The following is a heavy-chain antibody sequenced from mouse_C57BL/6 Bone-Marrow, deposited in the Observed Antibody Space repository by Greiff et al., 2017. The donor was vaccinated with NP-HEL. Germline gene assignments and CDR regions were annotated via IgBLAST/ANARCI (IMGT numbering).Heavy chain of an antibody. CDR3: ARENSSRAWFAY. J-gene: IGHJ3*01. CDR1: GYTFTSYG. D-gene: IGHD3-2*02. V-gene: IGHV1-81*01. Sequence: VKLQESGAELARPGASVKLSCKASGYTFTSYGISWVKQRTGQGLEWIGEIYPRSGNTYYNEKFKGKATLTADKSSSTAYMELRSLTSEDSAVYFCARENSSRAWFAYWGQGTLVTVSA. CDR2: IYPRSGNT.